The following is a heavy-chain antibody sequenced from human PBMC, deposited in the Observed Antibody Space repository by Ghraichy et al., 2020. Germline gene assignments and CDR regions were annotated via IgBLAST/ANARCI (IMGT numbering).Heavy chain of an antibody. CDR3: ARGGNFFDY. Sequence: SETLSLTCAVSGGSISSGGYSWSWIRQPPGKGLEWIGYIYHSGSTYYNPSPKSRVTISVDRSKNQFSLKLSSVTAADTAVYYCARGGNFFDYWGQGTLVTVSS. V-gene: IGHV4-30-2*01. CDR2: IYHSGST. D-gene: IGHD4-23*01. CDR1: GGSISSGGYS. J-gene: IGHJ4*02.